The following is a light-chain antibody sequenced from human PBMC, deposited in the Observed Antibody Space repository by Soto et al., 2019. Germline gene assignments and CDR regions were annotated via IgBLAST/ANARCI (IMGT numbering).Light chain of an antibody. Sequence: DIQMTQSPSTLSGSVGDRVTITCRASQTISSWLAWYQQKPGKAPKLLIYKASTLKSGVPSRFSGSGSGTEFTLTISSLQPDDFATYYCQQYNSYSTFGQGTGGYQ. CDR2: KAS. V-gene: IGKV1-5*03. J-gene: IGKJ1*01. CDR3: QQYNSYST. CDR1: QTISSW.